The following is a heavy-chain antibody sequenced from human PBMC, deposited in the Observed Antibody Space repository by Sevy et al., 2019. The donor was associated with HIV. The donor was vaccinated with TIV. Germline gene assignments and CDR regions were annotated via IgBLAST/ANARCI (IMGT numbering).Heavy chain of an antibody. Sequence: GESLKISCKGSGYSFTSYWISWVRQMPGKGLEWMGRIDPSDSYTNYSPSFQGHVTISADKSISTAYLQWSSLKASDTGMYYCAGSDRYSSGWYVNYYYYMDVWGKGTTVTVSS. J-gene: IGHJ6*03. V-gene: IGHV5-10-1*01. D-gene: IGHD6-19*01. CDR3: AGSDRYSSGWYVNYYYYMDV. CDR1: GYSFTSYW. CDR2: IDPSDSYT.